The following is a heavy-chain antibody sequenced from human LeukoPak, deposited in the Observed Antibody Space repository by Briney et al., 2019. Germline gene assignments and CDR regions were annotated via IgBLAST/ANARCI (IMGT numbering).Heavy chain of an antibody. D-gene: IGHD6-13*01. J-gene: IGHJ6*03. CDR3: ARADYSSTWSHDYYYMDV. CDR1: GGSISSYY. CDR2: IYTSGST. Sequence: SETLSLTCSVSGGSISSYYWSWIRQPAGKGLEWIGHIYTSGSTNYNPSLKSRVTMSVDTSKNQFSLMLTSVTAADTAVYYCARADYSSTWSHDYYYMDVWGKGTTVTVSS. V-gene: IGHV4-4*07.